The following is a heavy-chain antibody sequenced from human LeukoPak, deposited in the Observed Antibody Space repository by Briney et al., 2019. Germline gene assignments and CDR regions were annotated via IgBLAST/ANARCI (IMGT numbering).Heavy chain of an antibody. CDR1: GDSVSSNSAA. J-gene: IGHJ6*03. CDR3: ARGMYDFWSGYYTGIYYYYYMDV. Sequence: PSQTLSLTCAISGDSVSSNSAAWHWIRQSPSRGLEWLGRTYYRSKWYNDYAVSVKSRITINPDTSKNQFSLQLNSVTPEDTAVYYCARGMYDFWSGYYTGIYYYYYMDVWGKGTTVTVSS. V-gene: IGHV6-1*01. CDR2: TYYRSKWYN. D-gene: IGHD3-3*01.